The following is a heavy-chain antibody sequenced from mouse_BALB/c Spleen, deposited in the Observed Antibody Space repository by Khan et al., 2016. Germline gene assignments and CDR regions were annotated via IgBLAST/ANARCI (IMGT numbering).Heavy chain of an antibody. J-gene: IGHJ4*01. Sequence: EVKLLESGGGLVQPGGSLKLSCAASGFDFSRYWMSWVRQAPGKGLEWIGEINPDSSTINYKPSLKDKFIISRDNAKNTLYLQMSKVRSEDTALYYCARLVYYCSLDYWGQGTSVTVSS. CDR2: INPDSSTI. CDR3: ARLVYYCSLDY. V-gene: IGHV4-1*02. CDR1: GFDFSRYW. D-gene: IGHD2-12*01.